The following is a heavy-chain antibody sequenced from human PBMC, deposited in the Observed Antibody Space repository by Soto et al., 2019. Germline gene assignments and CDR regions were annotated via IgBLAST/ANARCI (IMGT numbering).Heavy chain of an antibody. CDR2: ITWNSDSL. Sequence: EVQLVESGGGLVQPGRSLRLSCAASGFVFEDYAMHWVRQAPGKGLEWVSSITWNSDSLAYTGSVKGRFTISRDNAKNSLYLEMDSLRLEDTALYYCTKSRRVAGRPLDDWGQGTLVTVSS. V-gene: IGHV3-9*01. J-gene: IGHJ4*02. CDR1: GFVFEDYA. D-gene: IGHD6-6*01. CDR3: TKSRRVAGRPLDD.